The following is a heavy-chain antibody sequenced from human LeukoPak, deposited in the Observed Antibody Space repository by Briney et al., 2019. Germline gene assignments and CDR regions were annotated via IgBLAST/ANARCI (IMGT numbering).Heavy chain of an antibody. J-gene: IGHJ4*02. CDR3: ARSLRSSGYCFGRLPHHPFDY. CDR2: IKQDGSEK. CDR1: GFTFSSYW. D-gene: IGHD3-22*01. Sequence: GGSLRLSCAASGFTFSSYWMSWVRQAPGKGLEWVANIKQDGSEKYYVDSVKGRFTISRDNAKNSLYLQMNSLRAEDTAVYYCARSLRSSGYCFGRLPHHPFDYWGQGTLVTVSS. V-gene: IGHV3-7*01.